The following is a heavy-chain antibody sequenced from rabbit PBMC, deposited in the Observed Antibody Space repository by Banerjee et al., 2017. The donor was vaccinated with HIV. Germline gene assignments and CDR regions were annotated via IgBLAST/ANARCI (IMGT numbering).Heavy chain of an antibody. CDR1: GFSFSTNYW. D-gene: IGHD5-1*01. CDR3: ARNLGDWRNL. V-gene: IGHV1S40*01. J-gene: IGHJ4*01. Sequence: QSLEESGGDLVKPGASLTLTCTASGFSFSTNYWICWVRQAPGKGLEWIACIYTGSGATYYASWAKGRFTISKTSSTTVTLQMNSLTAADTATYFCARNLGDWRNLWGQGTLVTVS. CDR2: IYTGSGAT.